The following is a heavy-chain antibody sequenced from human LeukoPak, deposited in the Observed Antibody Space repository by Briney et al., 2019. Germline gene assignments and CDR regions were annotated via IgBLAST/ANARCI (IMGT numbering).Heavy chain of an antibody. Sequence: SETLSLTCTVSGGSISSYYWSWIRQPPGKGLEWIGYIYYSGSTKYNPSLKSRVTISVDTSKNQFSLKLSSVTAADTAVYYRARGGGGRYNWNDGWFDPWGQGTLVTVSS. D-gene: IGHD1-1*01. V-gene: IGHV4-59*01. J-gene: IGHJ5*02. CDR1: GGSISSYY. CDR3: ARGGGGRYNWNDGWFDP. CDR2: IYYSGST.